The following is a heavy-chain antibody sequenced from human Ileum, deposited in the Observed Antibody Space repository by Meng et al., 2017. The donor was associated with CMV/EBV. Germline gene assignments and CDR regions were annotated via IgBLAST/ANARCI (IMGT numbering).Heavy chain of an antibody. CDR1: GGSFTGYL. V-gene: IGHV4-34*01. D-gene: IGHD3-10*01. Sequence: CAVFGGSFTGYLCSWIRQSPGKGLEWIGEINYSETINYNPSLKSRVTMSVDASRNQFSLKLSSVTAADTALYYCARRVGSGRYYFDYWSQGTLVTVSS. CDR3: ARRVGSGRYYFDY. CDR2: INYSETI. J-gene: IGHJ4*02.